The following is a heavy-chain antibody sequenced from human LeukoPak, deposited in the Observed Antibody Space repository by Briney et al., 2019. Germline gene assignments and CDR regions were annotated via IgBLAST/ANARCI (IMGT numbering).Heavy chain of an antibody. CDR3: ARGDGHSGSAYFDY. D-gene: IGHD3-10*01. V-gene: IGHV4-34*01. CDR2: INHSGST. CDR1: GGSFSGYY. J-gene: IGHJ4*02. Sequence: SETLSLTCAVYGGSFSGYYWSWIRRPPGKGLEWIGEINHSGSTNYNPSLKSRVTISVDTFKNQFSLKLSSVTAADTAVYYCARGDGHSGSAYFDYWGQGTLVTVSS.